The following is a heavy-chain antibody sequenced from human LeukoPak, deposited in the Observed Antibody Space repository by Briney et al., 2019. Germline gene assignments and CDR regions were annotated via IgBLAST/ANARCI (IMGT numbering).Heavy chain of an antibody. V-gene: IGHV1-2*02. CDR3: ARGYSYGYENYHLDY. Sequence: ASVKVSCKASGYTFTGYYMHWVRQAPGQGLEWMGWINPNSGGTNYAQKFQGRVTMTRDTSISTAYMELSRLRSDDTAVYYCARGYSYGYENYHLDYWGQGTLVTVSS. J-gene: IGHJ4*02. CDR2: INPNSGGT. CDR1: GYTFTGYY. D-gene: IGHD5-18*01.